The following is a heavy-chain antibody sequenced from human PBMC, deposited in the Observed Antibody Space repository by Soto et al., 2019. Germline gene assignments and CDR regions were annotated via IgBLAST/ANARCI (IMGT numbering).Heavy chain of an antibody. CDR3: ARKRGLGVSAGTHYYYGMDV. D-gene: IGHD1-7*01. V-gene: IGHV1-69*13. CDR2: IIPIFGTA. CDR1: GGTFSSYA. J-gene: IGHJ6*02. Sequence: SVKVSCKASGGTFSSYAISWVRQAPGQGLEWMGGIIPIFGTANYAQKFQGRVTITADESTSTAYMELSSLRSEDTAVYYCARKRGLGVSAGTHYYYGMDVWGQGTTVNVSS.